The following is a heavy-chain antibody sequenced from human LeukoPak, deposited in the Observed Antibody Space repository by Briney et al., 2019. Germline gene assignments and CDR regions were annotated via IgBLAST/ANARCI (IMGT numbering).Heavy chain of an antibody. CDR2: IYTSGST. D-gene: IGHD4-17*01. J-gene: IGHJ4*02. CDR1: GGSISSYY. Sequence: PSETLSLTCTVSGGSISSYYWSWIRQPPGKGLEWIGYIYTSGSTNYNPSHKSRVTISVDTSKNQFSLKLSSVTAADTAVYYCARRTVTTALDYWGQGTLVTVSS. V-gene: IGHV4-4*09. CDR3: ARRTVTTALDY.